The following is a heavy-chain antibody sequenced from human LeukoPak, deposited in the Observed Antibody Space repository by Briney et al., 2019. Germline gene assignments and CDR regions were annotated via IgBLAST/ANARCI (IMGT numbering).Heavy chain of an antibody. CDR3: AREVGATLAFDY. V-gene: IGHV4-39*07. CDR1: GGSIRSSRYY. J-gene: IGHJ4*02. CDR2: IYYSGST. D-gene: IGHD1-26*01. Sequence: SETLSLTCTVSGGSIRSSRYYWGWIRQPPGEGLEWIGSIYYSGSTYYNPSLKSRVTISVDTSKNQFSLKLSSVTAADTAVYYCAREVGATLAFDYWGQGTLVTVSS.